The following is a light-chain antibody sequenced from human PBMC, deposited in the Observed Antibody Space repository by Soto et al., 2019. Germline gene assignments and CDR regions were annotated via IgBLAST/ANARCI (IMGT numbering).Light chain of an antibody. CDR3: CSHAGGYTSVL. J-gene: IGLJ2*01. V-gene: IGLV2-23*01. Sequence: QSALTQPASVSGSPGQSITISCTGTSSDVGGYNYVSWYQQHPGKAPKLMIYDGSERPSGVSNRFSGSRSDNTASLTISGLQAEDEADYYCCSHAGGYTSVLFGGGTKLTVL. CDR1: SSDVGGYNY. CDR2: DGS.